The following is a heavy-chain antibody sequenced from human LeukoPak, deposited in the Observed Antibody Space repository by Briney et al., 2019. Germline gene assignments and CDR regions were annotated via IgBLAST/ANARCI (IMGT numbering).Heavy chain of an antibody. CDR2: IIPIFGTA. CDR1: GYTFTSYD. D-gene: IGHD2-2*01. Sequence: ASVKVSCKASGYTFTSYDISWVRQAPGQGLEWMGGIIPIFGTANYAQKFQGRVTITADESTSTAYMELSSLRSEDTAVYYCARDEGGLVPAAGVDYYYMDVWGKGTTVTVSS. V-gene: IGHV1-69*13. CDR3: ARDEGGLVPAAGVDYYYMDV. J-gene: IGHJ6*03.